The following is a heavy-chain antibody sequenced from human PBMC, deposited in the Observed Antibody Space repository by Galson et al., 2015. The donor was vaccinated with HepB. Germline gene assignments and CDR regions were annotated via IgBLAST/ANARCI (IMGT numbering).Heavy chain of an antibody. Sequence: SLRLSCAAYGFTSSSYSMNWVRQAPGKGLVWVSSIRSSSSYIYYADSLKGRFTISRDNAKNSLYRQMNSLRAEDTAVYYCSGSPIKYSSKNWFDPWGQGTLVTVSS. V-gene: IGHV3-21*01. CDR2: IRSSSSYI. D-gene: IGHD6-13*01. CDR1: GFTSSSYS. J-gene: IGHJ5*02. CDR3: SGSPIKYSSKNWFDP.